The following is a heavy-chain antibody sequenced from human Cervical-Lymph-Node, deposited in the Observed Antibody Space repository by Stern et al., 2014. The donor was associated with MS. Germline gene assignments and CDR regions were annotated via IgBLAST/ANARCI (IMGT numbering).Heavy chain of an antibody. D-gene: IGHD1-7*01. CDR1: GGSISSGGYY. V-gene: IGHV4-31*03. J-gene: IGHJ6*02. Sequence: VQLVESGPGLVKPSQTLSLTCTVSGGSISSGGYYWSWIRQHPGKGLEWIGYIYYSGSTYYNPSLKSRVTISVDTSKNQFSLKLSSVTAADTAVYYCAREVAGTTDYYGMDVWGQGTTVTVSS. CDR2: IYYSGST. CDR3: AREVAGTTDYYGMDV.